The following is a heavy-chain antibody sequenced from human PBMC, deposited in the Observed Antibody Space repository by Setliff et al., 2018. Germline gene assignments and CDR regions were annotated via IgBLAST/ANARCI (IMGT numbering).Heavy chain of an antibody. CDR1: GASIRSGSHY. J-gene: IGHJ6*02. V-gene: IGHV4-61*09. Sequence: SETLSLTCTVSGASIRSGSHYWSWIRQSAERGLEWIGHIYTSGTTDYSPSFKSRVSISADTSKNLVSLKLHSVTAADTAVYYCTKEYVVISFVANIHSHYGMDVWGQGTTVTVSS. CDR2: IYTSGTT. D-gene: IGHD2-21*01. CDR3: TKEYVVISFVANIHSHYGMDV.